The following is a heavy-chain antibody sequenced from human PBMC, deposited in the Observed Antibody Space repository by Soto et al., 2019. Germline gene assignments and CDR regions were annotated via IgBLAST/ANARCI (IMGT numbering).Heavy chain of an antibody. CDR3: ARSTTRPRSNIVVVVAATGAFDI. Sequence: SETLSLTCTVSGGSISSYYWSWIRQPAGKGLEWIGRIYTSGSTNYNPSLKSRVTMSVDTSKNQFSLKLSSVTAADTAVYYCARSTTRPRSNIVVVVAATGAFDIWGQGTMVTVS. CDR2: IYTSGST. D-gene: IGHD2-15*01. V-gene: IGHV4-4*07. J-gene: IGHJ3*02. CDR1: GGSISSYY.